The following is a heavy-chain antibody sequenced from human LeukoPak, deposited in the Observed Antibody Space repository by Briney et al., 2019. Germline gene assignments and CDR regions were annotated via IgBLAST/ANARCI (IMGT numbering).Heavy chain of an antibody. D-gene: IGHD2-15*01. V-gene: IGHV3-21*01. CDR3: ARVGNKGGDY. Sequence: ASVKVSCKASGYTFSSYSMNWVRQAPGKGLEWVSSISSSSSYIYYADSVKGRFTISRDNAKNSLYLQMNSLRAEDTAVYYCARVGNKGGDYWGQGTLVTVSS. J-gene: IGHJ4*02. CDR1: GYTFSSYS. CDR2: ISSSSSYI.